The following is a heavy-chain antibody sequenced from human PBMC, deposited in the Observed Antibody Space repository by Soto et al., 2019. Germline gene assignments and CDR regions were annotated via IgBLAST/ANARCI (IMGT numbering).Heavy chain of an antibody. J-gene: IGHJ4*02. D-gene: IGHD1-7*01. CDR2: ISSSSSYI. CDR1: GFTFSSYS. CDR3: ARDGLELLAFDY. Sequence: PGGSLRLSCADSGFTFSSYSLNWVRQAPGKGLEWVSSISSSSSYIYYADSVKGRFTISRDNAKNSLYLQMNSLRAEDTAVYYCARDGLELLAFDYWGQGTLVTVSS. V-gene: IGHV3-21*01.